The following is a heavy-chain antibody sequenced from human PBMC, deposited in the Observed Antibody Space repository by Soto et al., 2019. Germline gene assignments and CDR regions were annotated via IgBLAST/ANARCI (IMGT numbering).Heavy chain of an antibody. V-gene: IGHV4-61*01. CDR1: GGSVSSSSYY. Sequence: QVQLQESGPGLVKPSETLSLTCTVSGGSVSSSSYYWSWMRQPPGKGLEWIGYIYYSGSTNYNPSLKSRVTISVDTSKNQFSLKLGAVTAADTAVYYCARDFNAYNARAYNWFDPWGQGTLVTVSS. CDR2: IYYSGST. D-gene: IGHD1-1*01. CDR3: ARDFNAYNARAYNWFDP. J-gene: IGHJ5*02.